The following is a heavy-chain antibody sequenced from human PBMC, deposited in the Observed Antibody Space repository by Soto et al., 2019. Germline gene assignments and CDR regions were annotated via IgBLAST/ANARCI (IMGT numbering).Heavy chain of an antibody. CDR1: GFTFRDYY. CDR3: AKANVEMATTLFDY. J-gene: IGHJ4*02. Sequence: GGSLRLSCAASGFTFRDYYMSWIRQAPGKGLEWISYISISGSSIYYADSVKGRFTISRDNAKNSLYLQMDSLRAEDTALYYCAKANVEMATTLFDYWGQGTLVTVS. CDR2: ISISGSSI. V-gene: IGHV3-11*01. D-gene: IGHD1-1*01.